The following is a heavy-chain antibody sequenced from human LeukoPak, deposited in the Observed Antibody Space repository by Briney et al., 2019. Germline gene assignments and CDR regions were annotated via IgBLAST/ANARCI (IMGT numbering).Heavy chain of an antibody. CDR3: ARGGEPLAQTYYFDY. CDR2: IYYSGST. Sequence: SETLSLTCTVSGSSISSYYWSWIRQPPGKGQEWIGYIYYSGSTNYNPSLKSRVTISVDTSKNQFSLKLSSVTAADTAVYYCARGGEPLAQTYYFDYWGQGTLVTVSS. D-gene: IGHD1-14*01. V-gene: IGHV4-59*01. J-gene: IGHJ4*02. CDR1: GSSISSYY.